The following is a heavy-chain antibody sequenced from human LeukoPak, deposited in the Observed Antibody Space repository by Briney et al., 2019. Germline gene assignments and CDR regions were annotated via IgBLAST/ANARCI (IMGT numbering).Heavy chain of an antibody. CDR3: ARGVYYYDSSGYPGGEGY. CDR1: GYTFTSYD. D-gene: IGHD3-22*01. V-gene: IGHV1-8*01. J-gene: IGHJ4*02. Sequence: ASVKVSCKASGYTFTSYDINWVRQATGRGLEWMGWMNPNSGNTGYAQKFQGRVTMTRNTSISTAYMELSSLRSEDTAVYYCARGVYYYDSSGYPGGEGYWGQGTLVTVSS. CDR2: MNPNSGNT.